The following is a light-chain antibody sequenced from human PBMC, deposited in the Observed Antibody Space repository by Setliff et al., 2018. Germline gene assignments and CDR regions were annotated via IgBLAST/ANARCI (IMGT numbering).Light chain of an antibody. CDR3: QQYDDWPIT. CDR1: QSIGRN. Sequence: EIVMTQSPATISVSPGERATLSCRASQSIGRNLAWYQQRPGLPPRLLIYGTSAGAAGIPDRFSGSGSERDFTLTITSLQPEDFAVYYCQQYDDWPITFGGGTKVDIK. V-gene: IGKV3-15*01. J-gene: IGKJ4*01. CDR2: GTS.